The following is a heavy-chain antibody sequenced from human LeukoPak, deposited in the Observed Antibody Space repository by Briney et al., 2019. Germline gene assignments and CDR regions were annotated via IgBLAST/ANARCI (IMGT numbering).Heavy chain of an antibody. J-gene: IGHJ4*02. V-gene: IGHV3-11*06. CDR2: ISSSSSYT. D-gene: IGHD2-21*01. Sequence: PGGSLRLSCAASGFTFSDYYMSWIRQAPGKGLEWVSYISSSSSYTNYADSVKGRFTISRDNAKNSLYLQMNSLRAEDTAVYFCAKEKVTNIYYFDSWGQGALVTVSS. CDR3: AKEKVTNIYYFDS. CDR1: GFTFSDYY.